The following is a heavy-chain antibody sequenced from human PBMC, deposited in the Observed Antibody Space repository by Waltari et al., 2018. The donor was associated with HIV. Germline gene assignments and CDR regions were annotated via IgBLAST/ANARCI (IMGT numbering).Heavy chain of an antibody. V-gene: IGHV3-66*01. CDR3: ASIAYCGGDCYPRGMDV. J-gene: IGHJ6*02. D-gene: IGHD2-21*02. Sequence: EVQLVASGGGLVQPGGSLRLSCAASGFTVSSNHMSWVRQAPGKGLEWVSVIYSGGSTYYADSVKGRFTISRDNSKNTLYLQMNSLRAEDTAVYYCASIAYCGGDCYPRGMDVWGQGTTVTVSS. CDR2: IYSGGST. CDR1: GFTVSSNH.